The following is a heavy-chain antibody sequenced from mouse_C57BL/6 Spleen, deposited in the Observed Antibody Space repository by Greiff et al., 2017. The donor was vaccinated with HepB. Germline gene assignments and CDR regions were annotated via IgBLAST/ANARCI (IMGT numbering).Heavy chain of an antibody. CDR1: GYTFTSYT. CDR2: INPSSGYT. J-gene: IGHJ4*01. Sequence: VQLQQSGAELARPGASVKMSCKASGYTFTSYTMHWVKQRPGQGLEWIGYINPSSGYTKYNQKFKDKATLTADKSSSTAYMQLSSLTSEDSAVYFCARSIYYYGSSFSYYYAMDYWGQGTSVTVSS. D-gene: IGHD1-1*01. CDR3: ARSIYYYGSSFSYYYAMDY. V-gene: IGHV1-4*01.